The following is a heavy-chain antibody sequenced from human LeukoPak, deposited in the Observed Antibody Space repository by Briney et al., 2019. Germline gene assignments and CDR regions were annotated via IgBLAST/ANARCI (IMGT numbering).Heavy chain of an antibody. D-gene: IGHD6-13*01. CDR3: ARSSLAAAGTFIDY. J-gene: IGHJ4*02. CDR1: GGSISSYY. CDR2: IYYSGST. Sequence: SETLSLTCTVSGGSISSYYWSWIRQPPGKGLEWIGYIYYSGSTNYNPSLKSRVTISVDTSKNQFSLKLSSVTAADTAVYYCARSSLAAAGTFIDYWGQGTPVTVSS. V-gene: IGHV4-59*01.